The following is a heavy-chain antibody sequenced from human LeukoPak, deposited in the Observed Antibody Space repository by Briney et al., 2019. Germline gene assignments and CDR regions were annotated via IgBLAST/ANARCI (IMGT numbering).Heavy chain of an antibody. J-gene: IGHJ6*03. CDR3: AKKGRTYTDYGGYCNYMDV. CDR2: IHHSGST. CDR1: GGSISSDY. V-gene: IGHV4-59*08. Sequence: SETLSLTCTVSGGSISSDYWTWIRQPPGKGLEWIGYIHHSGSTKYNPSLKSRVTISVDTSKSHFSLNLRSVTAADTAVYYCAKKGRTYTDYGGYCNYMDVWGKGTTVTVS. D-gene: IGHD4-17*01.